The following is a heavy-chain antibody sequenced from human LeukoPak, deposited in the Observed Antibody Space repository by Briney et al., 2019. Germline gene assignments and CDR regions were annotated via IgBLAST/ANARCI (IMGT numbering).Heavy chain of an antibody. CDR3: ARDSSRWSPNSSWYRMGDY. CDR1: GFTFSSYN. J-gene: IGHJ4*02. CDR2: ISSGSNTI. V-gene: IGHV3-48*01. Sequence: PGGSLRLSCAASGFTFSSYNMNWVRQAPGKGLEWVSYISSGSNTIYYADSVKGRFAISRDNAENSLYLQMNSLRAEDTAVYYCARDSSRWSPNSSWYRMGDYWGQGTLVTVSS. D-gene: IGHD6-13*01.